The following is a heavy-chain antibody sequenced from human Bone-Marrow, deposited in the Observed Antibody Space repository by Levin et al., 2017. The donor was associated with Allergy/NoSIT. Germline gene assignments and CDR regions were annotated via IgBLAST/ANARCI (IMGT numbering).Heavy chain of an antibody. J-gene: IGHJ4*02. CDR3: ARRDSNYFKF. D-gene: IGHD4-11*01. Sequence: GASVKVSCKASGYTFTSYEINWVRQATGQGLEWMGWMNPNSGKTGYAQKFQGRVTVTRNTFISTAYMELISLRSDDTAVYYCARRDSNYFKFWGQGTLVTVSS. CDR2: MNPNSGKT. V-gene: IGHV1-8*01. CDR1: GYTFTSYE.